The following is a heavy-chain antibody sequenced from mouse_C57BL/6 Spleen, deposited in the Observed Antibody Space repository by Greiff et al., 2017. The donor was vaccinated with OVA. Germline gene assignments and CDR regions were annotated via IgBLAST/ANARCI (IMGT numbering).Heavy chain of an antibody. Sequence: QVQLQQPGAELVKPGASVKLSCKASGYTFTSYWMQWVKQRPGQGLEWIGEIDPSDSYPNYNQKFKGKATLTVDTSSSPAYMQLSSLTSEDSAVYYGARKGLATVVATDAMDYWGQGTSVTVSS. CDR2: IDPSDSYP. V-gene: IGHV1-50*01. CDR1: GYTFTSYW. D-gene: IGHD1-1*01. J-gene: IGHJ4*01. CDR3: ARKGLATVVATDAMDY.